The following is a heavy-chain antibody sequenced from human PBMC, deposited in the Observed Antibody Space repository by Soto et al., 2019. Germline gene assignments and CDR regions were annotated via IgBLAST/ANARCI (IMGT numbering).Heavy chain of an antibody. CDR2: IYWDDDK. V-gene: IGHV2-5*02. CDR3: AHAGDYDLLTFDH. Sequence: QITLKESGPTLVRPAQTLTLTCGFSGFSLSSYGMGVAWIRQPPGKALEWLALIYWDDDKRYSPFLNDRLAISKDTSSNQVVLTITNMDPGDTATYFCAHAGDYDLLTFDHLGPVTLVTLSS. D-gene: IGHD4-17*01. CDR1: GFSLSSYGMG. J-gene: IGHJ4*02.